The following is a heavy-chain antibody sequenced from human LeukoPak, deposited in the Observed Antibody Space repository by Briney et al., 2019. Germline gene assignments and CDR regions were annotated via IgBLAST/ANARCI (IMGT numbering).Heavy chain of an antibody. V-gene: IGHV3-23*01. D-gene: IGHD6-19*01. CDR3: AKDLGSHSSGWY. J-gene: IGHJ4*02. Sequence: GGSLRLSCAASGFTYSSYAMSWVRQAPGKGLEWVSVISGSGGSTYYADSVKGRFTISRDNSKNTLYLQMNSLRAEDTAVYYCAKDLGSHSSGWYWGQGTPVTVSS. CDR2: ISGSGGST. CDR1: GFTYSSYA.